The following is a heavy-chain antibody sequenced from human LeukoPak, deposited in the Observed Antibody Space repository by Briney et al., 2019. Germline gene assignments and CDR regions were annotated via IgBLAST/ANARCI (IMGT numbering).Heavy chain of an antibody. Sequence: PSETLSLTCAVYGGSFSGYYWSWIRQPPGKGLEWIGEINHSGSTNYNPSLKSRVTISVDTFKNQFSLKLSSVTAADTAVYYCATLEGITGTTGDYWGQGTLVTVSS. CDR3: ATLEGITGTTGDY. CDR2: INHSGST. J-gene: IGHJ4*02. CDR1: GGSFSGYY. D-gene: IGHD1-14*01. V-gene: IGHV4-34*01.